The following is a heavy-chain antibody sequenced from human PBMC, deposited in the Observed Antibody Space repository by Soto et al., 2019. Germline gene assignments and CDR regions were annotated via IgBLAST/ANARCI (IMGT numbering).Heavy chain of an antibody. CDR3: ARSLSSSSSRASQYYYYGMDV. CDR1: GGSVGSGSYY. CDR2: IYYSGST. D-gene: IGHD6-6*01. V-gene: IGHV4-61*01. J-gene: IGHJ6*02. Sequence: QVQLQESGPGLVKPSETLSLTCTVSGGSVGSGSYYWIWIRQPPGKGLEWIGYIYYSGSTNDNSYLKSRVTISVDTSKNQFSLKLSSVTAADTAVYYCARSLSSSSSRASQYYYYGMDVWGHGNTVTVSS.